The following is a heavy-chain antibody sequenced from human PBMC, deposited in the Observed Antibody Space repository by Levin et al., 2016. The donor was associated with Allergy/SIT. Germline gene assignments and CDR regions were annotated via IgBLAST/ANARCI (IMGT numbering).Heavy chain of an antibody. V-gene: IGHV3-23*01. D-gene: IGHD3-22*01. CDR3: AKLGSSGPGVAY. Sequence: VRQAPGKGLEWVSAISGSGGSTYYADSVKGRFTISRDNSKNTLYLQMNSLRAEDTAVYYCAKLGSSGPGVAYWGQGTLVTVSS. J-gene: IGHJ4*02. CDR2: ISGSGGST.